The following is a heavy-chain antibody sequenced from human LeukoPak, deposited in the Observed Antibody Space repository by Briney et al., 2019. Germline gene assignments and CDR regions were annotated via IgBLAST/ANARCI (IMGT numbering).Heavy chain of an antibody. CDR3: AKVMAYYYGMDV. V-gene: IGHV3-23*01. CDR2: ISGSGGST. Sequence: GGSLRLSCAASEFTFSSYAMSWVRQAPGKGLEWVSAISGSGGSTYYADSVKGRFTISRDNSKDTLYLQMNSLRAEDTAVYYCAKVMAYYYGMDVWGQGTTVTVSS. CDR1: EFTFSSYA. J-gene: IGHJ6*02. D-gene: IGHD5-24*01.